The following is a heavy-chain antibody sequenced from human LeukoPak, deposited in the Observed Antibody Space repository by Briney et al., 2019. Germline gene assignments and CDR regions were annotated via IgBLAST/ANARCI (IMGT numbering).Heavy chain of an antibody. CDR3: ARDLETAFGVATMRYFDY. Sequence: GGSLRLSCAASGFTFSSYSMNWVRQAPGKGLEWVSSISSSSSYIYYADSVKGRFTISRDNAKNSLYLQMNSLRAEDTAVYYCARDLETAFGVATMRYFDYWGQGTLVTVSS. CDR1: GFTFSSYS. D-gene: IGHD3-3*01. CDR2: ISSSSSYI. J-gene: IGHJ4*02. V-gene: IGHV3-21*01.